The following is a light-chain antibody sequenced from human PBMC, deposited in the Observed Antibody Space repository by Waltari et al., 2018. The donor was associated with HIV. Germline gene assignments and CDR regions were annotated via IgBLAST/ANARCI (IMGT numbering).Light chain of an antibody. V-gene: IGKV1-5*03. CDR2: RAS. CDR3: QQYNNYPIT. Sequence: DIQMPQSPPTLSASVGDRLTITCRASQSVNYWLAWYQQNPGRAPKLLINRASSLESGVPSRFSGSGSGTEFSLTISSLKPDDFATYYCQQYNNYPITFGQGTRLEIK. CDR1: QSVNYW. J-gene: IGKJ5*01.